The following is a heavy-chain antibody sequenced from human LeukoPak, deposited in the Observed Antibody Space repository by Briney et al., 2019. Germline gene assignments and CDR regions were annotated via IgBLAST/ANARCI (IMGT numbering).Heavy chain of an antibody. V-gene: IGHV1-2*02. CDR1: GYTFTGYY. CDR2: INPNSGGT. CDR3: ARSDDSSGYFDY. J-gene: IGHJ4*02. D-gene: IGHD3-22*01. Sequence: ASVKVSCKASGYTFTGYYMHWVRQAPGQGLEWMGWINPNSGGTNYAQKFQGRVTMTRDTSISTAYMELSRLRSDDTAVYYCARSDDSSGYFDYWGQGTLATVSS.